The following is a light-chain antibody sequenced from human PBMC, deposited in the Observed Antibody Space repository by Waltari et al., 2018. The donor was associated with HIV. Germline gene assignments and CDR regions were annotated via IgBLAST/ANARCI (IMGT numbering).Light chain of an antibody. Sequence: QSVLTQPPSASGAPGQRVSISCSGGNSNIGSYAVSWDQQLPGTAPKLLIYSNTQRPSGVPDRFSSSTSGTSASLAIGGLQSEDEADYYCAAWDDSLSGSVVFGGGTKLTVL. J-gene: IGLJ2*01. CDR1: NSNIGSYA. CDR2: SNT. V-gene: IGLV1-44*01. CDR3: AAWDDSLSGSVV.